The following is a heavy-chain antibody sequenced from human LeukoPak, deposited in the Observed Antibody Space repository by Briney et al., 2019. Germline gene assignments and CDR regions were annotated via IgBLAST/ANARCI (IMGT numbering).Heavy chain of an antibody. J-gene: IGHJ4*02. D-gene: IGHD2-15*01. CDR3: TSLPRYCSGGSCNSGSDS. V-gene: IGHV3-15*01. Sequence: GGSLRLSCAASGFTFSSYAMSWVRQAPGKGLEWVGRIKSKTDGGTTEYAAPVKGRFTISRDDSENTLYLQMNSLKTEDTAVYYCTSLPRYCSGGSCNSGSDSWGQGTLVTVSS. CDR2: IKSKTDGGTT. CDR1: GFTFSSYA.